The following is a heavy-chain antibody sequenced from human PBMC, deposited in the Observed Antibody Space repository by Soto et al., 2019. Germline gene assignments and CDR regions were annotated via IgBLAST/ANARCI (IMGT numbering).Heavy chain of an antibody. CDR2: ISAYNGNT. V-gene: IGHV1-18*01. Sequence: ASVKVSCKASGYTFTSYGISWVRRAPGQGLEWMGWISAYNGNTNYAQKLQGRVTMTTDTSTSTAYMELRSLRSDDTAVYYCARRIAARGAYYYYMDVWGKGTKVTVSS. D-gene: IGHD6-6*01. CDR3: ARRIAARGAYYYYMDV. CDR1: GYTFTSYG. J-gene: IGHJ6*03.